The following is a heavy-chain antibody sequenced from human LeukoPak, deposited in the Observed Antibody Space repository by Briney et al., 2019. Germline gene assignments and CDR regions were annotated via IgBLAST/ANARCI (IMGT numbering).Heavy chain of an antibody. CDR3: VRGTGY. Sequence: GGSLRLSCSVSGFTFSTYVMHWVRQAPGKGLEYVSAISSNGDNTYYADSVKGRFTISRDNSKNTLYLQMSSLRADDTAVYYCVRGTGYRGQGTLVTVSS. CDR1: GFTFSTYV. J-gene: IGHJ4*02. CDR2: ISSNGDNT. V-gene: IGHV3-64D*06.